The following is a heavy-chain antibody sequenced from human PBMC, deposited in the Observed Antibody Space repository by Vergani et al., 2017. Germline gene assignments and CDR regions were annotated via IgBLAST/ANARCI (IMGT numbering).Heavy chain of an antibody. CDR1: GFTFSTYA. Sequence: EVQLLESGGGLVQPGGSLRLSCAASGFTFSTYAMSWVRQAPGKGLEWVSAIGTAGDTYYPGSVKGRFTISRENAKNSLYLQMNSLRAGDTAVYYCARGETGTTGGGYYYYGMDVWGQGTTVTVSS. V-gene: IGHV3-13*01. CDR3: ARGETGTTGGGYYYYGMDV. J-gene: IGHJ6*02. D-gene: IGHD1-1*01. CDR2: IGTAGDT.